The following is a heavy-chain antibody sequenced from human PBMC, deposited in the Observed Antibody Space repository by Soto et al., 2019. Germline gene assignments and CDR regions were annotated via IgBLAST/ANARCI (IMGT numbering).Heavy chain of an antibody. CDR1: GYTFTSYG. V-gene: IGHV1-18*04. CDR3: ARDQGFDYSNYRSFWWFDP. CDR2: ISAYNGNT. D-gene: IGHD4-4*01. Sequence: ASVKVSCKASGYTFTSYGISWVRQAPGQGLEWMGWISAYNGNTNYAQKLQGRVTMTTDTSTSTAYMELRSLRSDDTAVYYCARDQGFDYSNYRSFWWFDPWGQGTLVTVSS. J-gene: IGHJ5*02.